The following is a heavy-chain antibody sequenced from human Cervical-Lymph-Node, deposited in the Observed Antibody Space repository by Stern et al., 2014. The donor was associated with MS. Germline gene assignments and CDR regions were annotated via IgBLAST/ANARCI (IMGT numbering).Heavy chain of an antibody. D-gene: IGHD4-17*01. V-gene: IGHV1-69*01. CDR2: IIPIFGTP. J-gene: IGHJ6*02. CDR3: ATPTTVTVGSMDV. CDR1: GGTFSSQA. Sequence: QVQLVQSGAEVKKPGSSVKVSCKVSGGTFSSQAINWVRQAPGQGLEWVGGIIPIFGTPNYAPKVQDRVTITADESTSTAYMDLSSLRSEDTAVYYCATPTTVTVGSMDVWPRDHGHRLL.